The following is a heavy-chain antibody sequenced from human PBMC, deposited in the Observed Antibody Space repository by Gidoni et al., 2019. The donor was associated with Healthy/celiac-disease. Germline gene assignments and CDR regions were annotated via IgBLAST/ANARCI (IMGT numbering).Heavy chain of an antibody. CDR3: AKVDRYYYDSSGPLGY. D-gene: IGHD3-22*01. CDR2: ISGSGGST. CDR1: GFTFSSYA. J-gene: IGHJ4*02. V-gene: IGHV3-23*01. Sequence: EVQLLESGGGLVQPGGSLRLSCAAAGFTFSSYAMSWVRQDPGKGLEWVSAISGSGGSTYYADSVKGRFTISRDNSKNTLYLQMNSLRAEDTAVYYCAKVDRYYYDSSGPLGYWGQGTLVTVSS.